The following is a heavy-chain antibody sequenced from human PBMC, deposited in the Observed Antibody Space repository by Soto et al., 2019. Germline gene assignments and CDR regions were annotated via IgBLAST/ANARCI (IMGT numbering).Heavy chain of an antibody. D-gene: IGHD3-22*01. V-gene: IGHV4-30-2*01. Sequence: PSETLSLTCAVSGVSIRRGVSSWSWIRQPTGKGLEWIGYIYHSGSTYYNPSLKSRVTISVDRSKNPFSLKPSSVTAADTAVYYCARGSGYYDSSGYYYLNDAFDIWGQGTMVT. CDR2: IYHSGST. CDR1: GVSIRRGVSS. CDR3: ARGSGYYDSSGYYYLNDAFDI. J-gene: IGHJ3*02.